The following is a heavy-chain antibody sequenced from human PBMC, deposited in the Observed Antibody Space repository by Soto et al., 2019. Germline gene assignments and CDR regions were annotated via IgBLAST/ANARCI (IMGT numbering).Heavy chain of an antibody. Sequence: SETLSLTCTVSGGSISSGDYYWSWIRQAPGKGLEWIGYIYYSGSTYYNPSLKSRVTISVDTSKNQFSLKLSSVTAADTAVYYCARDSSGWYGIFDYWGQGSLVTVSS. CDR1: GGSISSGDYY. CDR3: ARDSSGWYGIFDY. V-gene: IGHV4-30-4*01. CDR2: IYYSGST. D-gene: IGHD6-19*01. J-gene: IGHJ4*02.